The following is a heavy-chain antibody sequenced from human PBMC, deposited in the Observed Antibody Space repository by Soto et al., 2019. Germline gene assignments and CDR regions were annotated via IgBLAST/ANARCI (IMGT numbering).Heavy chain of an antibody. J-gene: IGHJ4*02. CDR2: ISDRGDTT. D-gene: IGHD1-1*01. CDR3: AKDKPGTTSFDY. CDR1: GFTISSNA. V-gene: IGHV3-23*01. Sequence: GGSLRLSCAASGFTISSNAIYWVRQAPGKGLEWVSGISDRGDTTHYADSVKGRFTISRDTSKNTLYLQLNTLRADDTAVYYCAKDKPGTTSFDYWGK.